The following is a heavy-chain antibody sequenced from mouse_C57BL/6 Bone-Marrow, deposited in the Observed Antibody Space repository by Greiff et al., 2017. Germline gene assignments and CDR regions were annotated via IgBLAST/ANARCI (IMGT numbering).Heavy chain of an antibody. Sequence: EVPGVESGGDLVKPGGSLKLSCAASGFTFSSYGMSWVRQTPDKRLEWVATISSGGSYTYYPDSVKGRFTISREDAKNTLYLQMSILKSEDTAMYSCARREYSTFAYWGQGTLVTVSA. CDR1: GFTFSSYG. D-gene: IGHD2-5*01. J-gene: IGHJ3*01. V-gene: IGHV5-6*01. CDR2: ISSGGSYT. CDR3: ARREYSTFAY.